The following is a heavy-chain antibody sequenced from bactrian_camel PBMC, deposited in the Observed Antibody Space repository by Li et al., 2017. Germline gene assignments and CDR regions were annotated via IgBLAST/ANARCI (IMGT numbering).Heavy chain of an antibody. CDR2: IYTRGSST. CDR1: GYDYSSDC. CDR3: AARGGGCHTSPEEYSD. J-gene: IGHJ4*01. V-gene: IGHV3S40*01. D-gene: IGHD7*01. Sequence: DVQLVESGGGSVQAGGSLRLSCVASGYDYSSDCMGWFRQVPGKEREGVARIYTRGSSTYYADSVRGRFTISQDNAKNTVYLQMNNLSPEDTAMYHCAARGGGCHTSPEEYSDWGQGTQVTVS.